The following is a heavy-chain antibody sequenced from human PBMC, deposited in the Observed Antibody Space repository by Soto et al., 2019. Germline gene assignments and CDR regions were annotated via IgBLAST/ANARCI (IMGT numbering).Heavy chain of an antibody. V-gene: IGHV1-18*01. D-gene: IGHD3-10*01. J-gene: IGHJ6*04. Sequence: QVQLVQSGAEVKKPGATVKVSCKASGYTFTSYGIRWVRQAPGQGLEWMGWNSAYNGNTNYAQKHQGRVTMTTDTTTSTAYMELRSLRSDDTAVYYCARGRLYGSGTGKPDVWGKGTTVTVSS. CDR3: ARGRLYGSGTGKPDV. CDR1: GYTFTSYG. CDR2: NSAYNGNT.